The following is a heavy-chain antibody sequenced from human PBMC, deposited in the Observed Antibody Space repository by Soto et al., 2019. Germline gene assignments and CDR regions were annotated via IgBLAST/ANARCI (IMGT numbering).Heavy chain of an antibody. CDR2: ISATGGGT. CDR3: AKDRRAGGNSAFYFDF. V-gene: IGHV3-23*01. CDR1: GFKFSNYA. J-gene: IGHJ4*02. Sequence: GGSLRLSCAASGFKFSNYAMSWVRQAPGKGLEWVSLISATGGGTYYADSVKGRFTISRDNSHNTLYLQAHSLTAEDTAVYYCAKDRRAGGNSAFYFDFWGQGAQVTVSS. D-gene: IGHD3-16*01.